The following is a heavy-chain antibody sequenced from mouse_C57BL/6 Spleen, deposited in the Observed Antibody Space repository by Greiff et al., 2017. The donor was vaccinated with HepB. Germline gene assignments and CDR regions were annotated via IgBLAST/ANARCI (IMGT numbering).Heavy chain of an antibody. V-gene: IGHV5-6*02. CDR3: ARQEGNYGFAY. CDR2: ISSGGSYT. CDR1: GFTLSSYG. J-gene: IGHJ3*01. Sequence: DVKLVESGGDLVKPGGSLKLSCAASGFTLSSYGMSWVRQTPDKRLEWVATISSGGSYTYYPDSVKGRFTISRDNAKNTLYLQMSSLKSEDTAMYYCARQEGNYGFAYWGQGTLVTVSA. D-gene: IGHD2-1*01.